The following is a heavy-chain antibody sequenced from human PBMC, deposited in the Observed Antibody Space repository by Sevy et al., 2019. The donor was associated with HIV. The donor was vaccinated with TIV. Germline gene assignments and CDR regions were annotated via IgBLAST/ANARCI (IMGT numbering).Heavy chain of an antibody. J-gene: IGHJ5*02. Sequence: ASVKVSCKASGGTFSSYAISWVRQAPGQGLEWMGGIIPIFGTANYAQKFQGRVTITADESTSTAYMELSSLRSEDTAVYYCARSLSIASAGKNWFDPWGHGTLVTVSS. CDR2: IIPIFGTA. CDR3: ARSLSIASAGKNWFDP. CDR1: GGTFSSYA. V-gene: IGHV1-69*13. D-gene: IGHD6-13*01.